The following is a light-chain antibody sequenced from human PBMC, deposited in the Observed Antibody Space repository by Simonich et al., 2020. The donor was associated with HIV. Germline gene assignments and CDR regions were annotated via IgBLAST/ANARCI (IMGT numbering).Light chain of an antibody. CDR2: EDN. CDR3: QSYDRSNQRI. J-gene: IGLJ2*01. V-gene: IGLV6-57*03. Sequence: NFMLTQPHSVSASPGKTVTISCTRSSGNIASNYVQWYQLRPSSAPTTVIYEDNHRPPGVPDRFSGSIDSSSNSASLTISGLKTEDEADYYCQSYDRSNQRIFGGGTKLTVL. CDR1: SGNIASNY.